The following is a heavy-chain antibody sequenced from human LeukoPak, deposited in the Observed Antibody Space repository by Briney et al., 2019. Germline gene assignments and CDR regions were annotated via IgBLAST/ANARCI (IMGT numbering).Heavy chain of an antibody. D-gene: IGHD3-9*01. CDR2: IYYSGST. Sequence: SETLSLTCTVSGGSISSYYWSWIRQPPGKGLEWIGYIYYSGSTNYNPSLKSRVTISVDTSKNQFSLKLSSVTAADTAVYYCARRGLRYFDWLPPPANNAFDIWGQGTMVTVSS. CDR1: GGSISSYY. J-gene: IGHJ3*02. CDR3: ARRGLRYFDWLPPPANNAFDI. V-gene: IGHV4-59*12.